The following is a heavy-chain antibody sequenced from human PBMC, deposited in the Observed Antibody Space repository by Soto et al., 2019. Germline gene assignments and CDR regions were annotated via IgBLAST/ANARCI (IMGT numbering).Heavy chain of an antibody. CDR1: GYSFTIYW. V-gene: IGHV5-10-1*01. Sequence: EVQLGQSGAEVKKPGESLRISCKGCGYSFTIYWISSVRQMPGKGLGWMGRIGPSDSYTNYSPSFQGHGTISAAQSISTAYLQGSSRKASDNAMEYCSRPARIRRVPTYGMDVWSQGTTVTVSS. CDR2: IGPSDSYT. J-gene: IGHJ6*02. CDR3: SRPARIRRVPTYGMDV. D-gene: IGHD3-10*01.